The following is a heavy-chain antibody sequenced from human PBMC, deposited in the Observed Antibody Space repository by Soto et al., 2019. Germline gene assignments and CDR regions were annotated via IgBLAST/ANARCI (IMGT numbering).Heavy chain of an antibody. CDR2: IYDGGSS. Sequence: QLQLQESGPGLVNLSETRSPPALALGGSITVRTYTWGGARRPPGRGLEWIASIYDGGSSPYHPPLKSRVTISVDTSKNQFSLKLSSMTAADTAVYYCARHSSGSRHPGFDYWGQGTLVTVSS. CDR3: ARHSSGSRHPGFDY. V-gene: IGHV4-39*01. CDR1: GGSITVRTYT. D-gene: IGHD1-26*01. J-gene: IGHJ4*02.